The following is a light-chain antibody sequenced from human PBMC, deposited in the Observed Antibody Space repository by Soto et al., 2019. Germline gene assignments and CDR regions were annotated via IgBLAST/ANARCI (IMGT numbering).Light chain of an antibody. V-gene: IGKV1-5*02. Sequence: IKLSQSPAAVSASVGYRVPLIWRAHQSLRGWLAWYQRRPGKATKVLIYDASTLASGVPSRFNGSGSGTEFTLTISSLQPDDFATYYCQQYITYSTFGQGTRLAIK. CDR3: QQYITYST. CDR2: DAS. J-gene: IGKJ5*01. CDR1: QSLRGW.